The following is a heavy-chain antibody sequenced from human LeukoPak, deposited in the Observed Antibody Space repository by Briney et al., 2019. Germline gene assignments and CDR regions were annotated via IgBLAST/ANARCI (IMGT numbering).Heavy chain of an antibody. CDR1: GGSISSSSYY. Sequence: SETLSLTCTVSGGSISSSSYYWGWIRQPPGKGLEWIGSIYYSGSTYYNPSLKSRVTISVDTSKNQFSLKLSSVTAADTAVYYCARGSHSRRYYFDYWGQGTLVTVSS. J-gene: IGHJ4*02. CDR3: ARGSHSRRYYFDY. CDR2: IYYSGST. V-gene: IGHV4-39*07.